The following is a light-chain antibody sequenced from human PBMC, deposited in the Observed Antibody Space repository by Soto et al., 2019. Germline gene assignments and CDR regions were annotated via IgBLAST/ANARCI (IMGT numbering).Light chain of an antibody. Sequence: IPMTQSPSSLYASVGDTVTFTCRASQSIANHLNWYQHKPGKPPKLLIYSASTLQAGVPSRFSGSGSETDFTLTIDSLQSEDFATYYCQQSYNSHTFGQGTQLEI. CDR3: QQSYNSHT. CDR2: SAS. J-gene: IGKJ2*01. CDR1: QSIANH. V-gene: IGKV1-39*01.